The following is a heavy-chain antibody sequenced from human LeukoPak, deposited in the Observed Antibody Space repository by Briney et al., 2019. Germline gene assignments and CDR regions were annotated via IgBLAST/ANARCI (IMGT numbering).Heavy chain of an antibody. CDR3: ARGLSGGGNVRGTNWFDP. J-gene: IGHJ5*02. Sequence: GASVKVSCKASGYTFTGYYMHWVRQAPGQGLEWMGWINPNSGGTNYAQKFQGRVTMTRDTSISTAYMELSRLRSDDTAVYYCARGLSGGGNVRGTNWFDPWGQGTLVTVSS. CDR2: INPNSGGT. CDR1: GYTFTGYY. V-gene: IGHV1-2*02. D-gene: IGHD3-16*01.